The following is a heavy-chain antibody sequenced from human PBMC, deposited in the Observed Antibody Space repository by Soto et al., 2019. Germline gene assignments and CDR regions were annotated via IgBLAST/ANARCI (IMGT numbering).Heavy chain of an antibody. D-gene: IGHD6-6*01. CDR2: INPSGGST. J-gene: IGHJ6*03. V-gene: IGHV1-46*01. CDR1: GYTFTSYY. CDR3: ARDGFSGQYSSSSMSDYYYYYMDV. Sequence: ASVKVSCKASGYTFTSYYMHWVRQAPGQGLEWMGIINPSGGSTSYAQKFQGRVTMTRDTSTSTVYMELSSLRSEDTAVYYCARDGFSGQYSSSSMSDYYYYYMDVWGKGTTVTVSS.